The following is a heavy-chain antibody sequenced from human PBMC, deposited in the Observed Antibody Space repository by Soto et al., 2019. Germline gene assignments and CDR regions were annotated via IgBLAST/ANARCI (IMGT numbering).Heavy chain of an antibody. CDR2: ISSTSKYI. CDR1: GFTFSNYS. D-gene: IGHD6-19*01. CDR3: ARGLSSGRFDY. Sequence: VQLVESGGGLVKPGGSLRVSCAASGFTFSNYSMNWVRQAPGKGLEWVSSISSTSKYIYYADSVKGRFTISRDNAKKSLYLQMNSLRAEDTAVYYCARGLSSGRFDYWGQGTLVTVSA. V-gene: IGHV3-21*01. J-gene: IGHJ4*02.